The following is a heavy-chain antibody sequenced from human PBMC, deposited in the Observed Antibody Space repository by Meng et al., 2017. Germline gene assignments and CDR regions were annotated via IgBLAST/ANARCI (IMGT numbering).Heavy chain of an antibody. J-gene: IGHJ3*02. Sequence: VPLLECGGGLVIPGESHRPSCAASGFTFSDYYMRWSRQAPGKGLWWVSYISSSGSTIYYADSVKGRFTISRDNAKNSLYLQMNSLRAEDTAVYYCARYHIVVVTAMRYAFDIWGQGTMVTVSS. V-gene: IGHV3-11*01. CDR1: GFTFSDYY. CDR3: ARYHIVVVTAMRYAFDI. CDR2: ISSSGSTI. D-gene: IGHD2-21*02.